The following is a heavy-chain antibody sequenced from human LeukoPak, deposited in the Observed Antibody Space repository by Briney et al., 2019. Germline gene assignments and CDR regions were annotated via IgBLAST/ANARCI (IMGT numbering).Heavy chain of an antibody. CDR3: AKGRTDIVVVVAATGWFDP. V-gene: IGHV3-30-3*02. CDR2: MSYDGSTK. Sequence: WIRQPPGKGLEWVAVMSYDGSTKFYADSVKGRFTISRDNSKNSLYLQMNSLRTEDTALYYCAKGRTDIVVVVAATGWFDPWGQGTLVTVSS. J-gene: IGHJ5*02. D-gene: IGHD2-15*01.